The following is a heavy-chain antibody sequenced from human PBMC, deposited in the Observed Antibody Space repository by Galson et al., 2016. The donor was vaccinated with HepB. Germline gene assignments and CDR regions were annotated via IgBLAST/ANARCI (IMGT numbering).Heavy chain of an antibody. V-gene: IGHV6-1*01. J-gene: IGHJ3*02. CDR1: WDIVSSNNAA. CDR3: ATARPGVAAVWSAFDI. D-gene: IGHD6-13*01. Sequence: CAISWDIVSSNNAAWNWIRQSPSRGLEWLGRTYYRSKWYNDYAVSVKSRITINPDTSKNQFSLQLNSVTPEDTAIYYCATARPGVAAVWSAFDIWGQGTMVTVSS. CDR2: TYYRSKWYN.